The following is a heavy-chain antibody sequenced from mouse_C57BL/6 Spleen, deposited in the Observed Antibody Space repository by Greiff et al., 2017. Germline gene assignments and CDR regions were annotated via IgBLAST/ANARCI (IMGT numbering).Heavy chain of an antibody. J-gene: IGHJ1*03. CDR3: ARPNYYYGRSYGYFDV. Sequence: VLLQQSGPELVKPGASVKISCKASGYSFTDYNMNWVHQSTGKSLEWIGAINPNYGSTSYNQKFKGKATLTVDPSSHTAYLQLNSMTSEDSAVYYCARPNYYYGRSYGYFDVWGTGTTVTVSS. CDR1: GYSFTDYN. CDR2: INPNYGST. D-gene: IGHD1-1*01. V-gene: IGHV1-39*01.